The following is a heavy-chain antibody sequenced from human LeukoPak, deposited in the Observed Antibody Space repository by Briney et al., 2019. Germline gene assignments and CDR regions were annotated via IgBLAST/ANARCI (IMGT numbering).Heavy chain of an antibody. CDR3: ARPIPTVTTFGGAFDI. CDR2: IYYSGST. V-gene: IGHV4-39*01. D-gene: IGHD4-17*01. CDR1: GASISSSSYY. J-gene: IGHJ3*02. Sequence: SETLSLTCTVSGASISSSSYYWGWIRQPPGKGLEWIGSIYYSGSTYYNPSLKSRVTISVDTSKNQFSLKLSSVTAADTAVYYCARPIPTVTTFGGAFDIWGQGTMVTVSS.